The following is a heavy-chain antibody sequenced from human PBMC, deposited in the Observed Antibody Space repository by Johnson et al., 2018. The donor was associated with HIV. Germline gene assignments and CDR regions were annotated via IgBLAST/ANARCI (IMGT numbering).Heavy chain of an antibody. Sequence: VQLVESGGGLVQPGGSLRLSCEASGFTVRSNYISWVRQAPGKGLEWVSVIYSGGSTYYADSVKGRFTISRDNSKNTLYLQMNSLRAEDTAVYYCARDRGQWLLGMSDAFDIWGQGTMVTVSA. V-gene: IGHV3-66*01. CDR1: GFTVRSNY. CDR2: IYSGGST. J-gene: IGHJ3*02. D-gene: IGHD3-22*01. CDR3: ARDRGQWLLGMSDAFDI.